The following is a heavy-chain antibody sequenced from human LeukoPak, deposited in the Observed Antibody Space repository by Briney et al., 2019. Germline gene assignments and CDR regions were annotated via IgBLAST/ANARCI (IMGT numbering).Heavy chain of an antibody. D-gene: IGHD4-17*01. CDR3: ARGGDYGDLRYFDY. Sequence: SETLSLTCTVSGGSINNYYWSWIRQPPGKGLEWIGYIYYRGSTNYNPSLKSRVTFSVDTSENQFSLKLNSVTAADTAVYYCARGGDYGDLRYFDYWGRGTLVTVSS. J-gene: IGHJ4*02. CDR1: GGSINNYY. CDR2: IYYRGST. V-gene: IGHV4-59*01.